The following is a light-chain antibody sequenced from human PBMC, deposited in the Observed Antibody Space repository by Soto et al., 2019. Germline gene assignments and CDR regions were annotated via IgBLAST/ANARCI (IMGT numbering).Light chain of an antibody. Sequence: QSVLTQPASVSGSPGQSITISCTGTSSAVGGYNYVSWYQQHPGKAPKLMIYDVSNRPSGVSNRFSDSKSGNTASLTISGLQTEDEADYYCSSYTSSSTRVFGTGTKVTVL. CDR1: SSAVGGYNY. V-gene: IGLV2-14*03. CDR2: DVS. CDR3: SSYTSSSTRV. J-gene: IGLJ1*01.